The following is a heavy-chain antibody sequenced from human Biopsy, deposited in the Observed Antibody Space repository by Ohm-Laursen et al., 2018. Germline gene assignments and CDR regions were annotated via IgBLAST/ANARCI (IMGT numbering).Heavy chain of an antibody. CDR3: ARGYSRRVSIFEASIYWFDT. D-gene: IGHD6-6*01. CDR2: MIPSSGKT. CDR1: GYSFITYD. J-gene: IGHJ5*02. Sequence: SVKVSCKASGYSFITYDVNWVRQARGQGLEWMGWMIPSSGKTGYAQRFQGRVTLTMNISISTAYMELSGLRSEDTAVYFCARGYSRRVSIFEASIYWFDTWGQGTLVTVSS. V-gene: IGHV1-8*01.